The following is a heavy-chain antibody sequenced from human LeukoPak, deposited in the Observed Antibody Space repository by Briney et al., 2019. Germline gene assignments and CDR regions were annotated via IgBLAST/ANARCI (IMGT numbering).Heavy chain of an antibody. V-gene: IGHV4-59*01. D-gene: IGHD1-14*01. Sequence: SETLSLTCTVSGGSIRTYYWSWIRQPPGKGLEWIGYIYYSGSTNYNPSLKSRVTISVDTSKNQFSLKLSSVTAADTAVYYCAREQRASKTGTPFDIWGQGTMVTVSS. J-gene: IGHJ3*02. CDR2: IYYSGST. CDR1: GGSIRTYY. CDR3: AREQRASKTGTPFDI.